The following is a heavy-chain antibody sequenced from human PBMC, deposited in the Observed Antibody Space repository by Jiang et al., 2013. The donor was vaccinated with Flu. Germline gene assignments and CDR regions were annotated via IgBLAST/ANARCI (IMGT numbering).Heavy chain of an antibody. D-gene: IGHD2-15*01. CDR1: GFTFRSYG. J-gene: IGHJ4*02. Sequence: VQLLESGGGVVQPGGSLRLSCAVSGFTFRSYGMQWVRQAPGKGLEWVAVIWYDGSNQFYGDSVKGRFTISRDNSKNMLFLQMNTLRAEDTAVYYCARDLSPYVVAGPSEYWGQGTLVTVSS. V-gene: IGHV3-33*01. CDR2: IWYDGSNQ. CDR3: ARDLSPYVVAGPSEY.